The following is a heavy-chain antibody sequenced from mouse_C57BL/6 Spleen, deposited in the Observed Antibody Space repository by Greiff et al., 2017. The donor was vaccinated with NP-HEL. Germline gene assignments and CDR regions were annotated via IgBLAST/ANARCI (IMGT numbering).Heavy chain of an antibody. V-gene: IGHV5-6*02. Sequence: EVKVEESGGDLVKPGGSLKLSCAASGFTFSSYGMSWVRQTPDKRLEWVATISSGGSYTYYPDSVKGRFTISRDNAKNTLYLQMSSLKSEDTAMYYCARHEFTTVVASEGYAMDYWGQGTSVTVSS. D-gene: IGHD1-1*01. CDR1: GFTFSSYG. J-gene: IGHJ4*01. CDR2: ISSGGSYT. CDR3: ARHEFTTVVASEGYAMDY.